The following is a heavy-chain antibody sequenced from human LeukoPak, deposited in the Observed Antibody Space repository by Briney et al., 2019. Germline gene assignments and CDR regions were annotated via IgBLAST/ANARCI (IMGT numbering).Heavy chain of an antibody. CDR2: INHSGST. CDR3: ARDDLRGYFDY. V-gene: IGHV4-34*01. J-gene: IGHJ4*02. D-gene: IGHD4-17*01. CDR1: GGSISSDF. Sequence: SETLSLTCTVSGGSISSDFWSWIRQPPGKGLEWIGEINHSGSTNYNPSLKSRVTISVDTSKNQFSLKLSSVTAADTAVYYCARDDLRGYFDYWGQGTLVTVSS.